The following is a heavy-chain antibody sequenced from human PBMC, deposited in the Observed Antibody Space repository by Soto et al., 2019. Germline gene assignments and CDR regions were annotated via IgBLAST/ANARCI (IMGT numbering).Heavy chain of an antibody. J-gene: IGHJ4*02. CDR3: VKNSGWFNN. CDR1: GFTFGTTD. Sequence: QLLQSGGGLVKPGGSLTLSCAASGFTFGTTDMSWVRQAPGEGLEWVSTIDGSGGITYYADSVKGRFTISRDNSRNTVYLPMNSMRGDDTALYYCVKNSGWFNNCGQGALVNVSS. CDR2: IDGSGGIT. V-gene: IGHV3-23*01. D-gene: IGHD6-19*01.